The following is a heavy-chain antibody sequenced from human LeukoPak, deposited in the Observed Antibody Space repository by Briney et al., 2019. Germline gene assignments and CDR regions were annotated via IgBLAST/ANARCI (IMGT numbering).Heavy chain of an antibody. D-gene: IGHD6-13*01. CDR3: ARGPCRNLAAAGMWCWFDP. J-gene: IGHJ5*02. Sequence: PSETLSLTCTVSGGSISSGSYYWSWIRQPAGKGLEWIGRIYTSGSTNYNPSLKSRVTTSVDTSKNQFSLKLSSVTAEDTAVYYCARGPCRNLAAAGMWCWFDPWGQGTLVTVSS. V-gene: IGHV4-61*02. CDR1: GGSISSGSYY. CDR2: IYTSGST.